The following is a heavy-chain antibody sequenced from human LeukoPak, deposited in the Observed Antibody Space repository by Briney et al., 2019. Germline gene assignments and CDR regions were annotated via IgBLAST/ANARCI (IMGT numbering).Heavy chain of an antibody. D-gene: IGHD1-26*01. CDR2: ISSSSSYI. Sequence: GGSLRLSCAASGFTFGSYAMSWVRQAPGKGLEWVSSISSSSSYIYYADSVKGRFTISRDNAKNSLYLQMNSLRAEDTAVYYCARLVGEVDYWGQGTLVTVSS. CDR1: GFTFGSYA. V-gene: IGHV3-21*01. J-gene: IGHJ4*02. CDR3: ARLVGEVDY.